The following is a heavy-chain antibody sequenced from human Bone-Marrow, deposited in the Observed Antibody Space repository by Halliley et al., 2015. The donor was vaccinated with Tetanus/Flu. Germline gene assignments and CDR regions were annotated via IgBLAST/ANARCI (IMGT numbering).Heavy chain of an antibody. V-gene: IGHV3-48*03. J-gene: IGHJ4*02. CDR2: ISRSGSTT. D-gene: IGHD3-9*01. CDR3: ARFDYDVLTGYSRGGVDY. CDR1: GITVNTYE. Sequence: SLRLSCVGSGITVNTYEMNWVRQAPGKGLQWVSYISRSGSTTDYADSVRGRFTISRDSARNSLYLQMNSLRAEDTAIYYCARFDYDVLTGYSRGGVDYRGQGTLVTVSS.